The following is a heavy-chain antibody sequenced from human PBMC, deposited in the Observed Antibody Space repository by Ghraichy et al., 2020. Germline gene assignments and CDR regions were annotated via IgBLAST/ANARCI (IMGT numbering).Heavy chain of an antibody. J-gene: IGHJ4*02. CDR1: GFTFRNYG. Sequence: GGSLRLSCAASGFTFRNYGMHWVRQAPGKGLEWVAVIWHDGSNKDHVDSVKGRFTISRDNSKSTLYLNMNSLRVEDTALYYCARDPGKDGPMDNWGQGTLVTVSS. CDR3: ARDPGKDGPMDN. CDR2: IWHDGSNK. V-gene: IGHV3-33*01.